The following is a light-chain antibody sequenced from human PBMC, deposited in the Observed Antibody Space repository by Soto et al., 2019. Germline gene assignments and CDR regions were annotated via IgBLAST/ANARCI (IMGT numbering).Light chain of an antibody. Sequence: QSALTQPPSASGSPGQSVTISCTGTSSDVGSYNYVSWYQQHPDKAPKLIIYEVNERPSGVPDRFSGSKSGNTASLTVSGLQADDEADYYGTSYAGSNNPVVFGGGTKLTVL. CDR1: SSDVGSYNY. CDR3: TSYAGSNNPVV. V-gene: IGLV2-8*01. CDR2: EVN. J-gene: IGLJ3*02.